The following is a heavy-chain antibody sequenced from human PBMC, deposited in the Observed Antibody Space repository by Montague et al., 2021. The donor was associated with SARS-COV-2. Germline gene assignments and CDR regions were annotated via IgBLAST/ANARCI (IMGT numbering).Heavy chain of an antibody. J-gene: IGHJ4*02. CDR2: LSSSGEST. CDR1: GITLTNYA. D-gene: IGHD3-10*01. CDR3: AKIDYTSGSYWEPDFDY. V-gene: IGHV3-23*01. Sequence: PRLSCAASGITLTNYAMFWVRQAPGKGLEWVSALSSSGESTNYADSVKGRFTISRDTSKNTLYLQMNSLRVEDTAVYYCAKIDYTSGSYWEPDFDYWGQGTLVTVSS.